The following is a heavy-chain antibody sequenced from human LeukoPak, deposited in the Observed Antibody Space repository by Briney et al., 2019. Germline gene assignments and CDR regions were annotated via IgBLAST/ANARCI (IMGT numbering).Heavy chain of an antibody. CDR2: ISGSGGST. J-gene: IGHJ4*02. V-gene: IGHV3-23*01. Sequence: GGSLRLSCAASGFTFSSYAMSWVRQAPGKGLEWVSAISGSGGSTYYADSVKGRFTISRDNSKNTLYLQMNNLRAEDTAVYYCTKSRISFSGQADHWGQGTLVTVSS. CDR1: GFTFSSYA. D-gene: IGHD5-12*01. CDR3: TKSRISFSGQADH.